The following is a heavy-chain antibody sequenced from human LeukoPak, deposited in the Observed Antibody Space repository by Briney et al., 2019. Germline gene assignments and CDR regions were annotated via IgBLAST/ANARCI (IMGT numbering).Heavy chain of an antibody. CDR2: IFYSGST. CDR3: ARHDSGSVCHFDY. CDR1: GGSISSSSYS. V-gene: IGHV4-39*01. D-gene: IGHD3-10*01. J-gene: IGHJ4*02. Sequence: SETLSLTCTVSGGSISSSSYSWVWIRQPPGKGLEWIGTIFYSGSTYYTPSLNSRVTISADTSKNQFSLKLTSVTAADTAVYYCARHDSGSVCHFDYWGQGTLVTVSS.